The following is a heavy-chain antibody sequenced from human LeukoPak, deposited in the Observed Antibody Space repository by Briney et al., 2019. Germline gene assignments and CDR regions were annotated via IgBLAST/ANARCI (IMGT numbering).Heavy chain of an antibody. CDR3: ARDLRYYYDSSGYPDY. J-gene: IGHJ4*02. CDR2: INSDGSTT. D-gene: IGHD3-22*01. Sequence: QPGGSLRLSCAASGFTFSSYWMHWVRQAPGKGLVWVSRINSDGSTTSYADSVMGRFTISRDNAKNTLYLQMNSLRAEDTALYYCARDLRYYYDSSGYPDYWGQGTLVTVSS. V-gene: IGHV3-74*01. CDR1: GFTFSSYW.